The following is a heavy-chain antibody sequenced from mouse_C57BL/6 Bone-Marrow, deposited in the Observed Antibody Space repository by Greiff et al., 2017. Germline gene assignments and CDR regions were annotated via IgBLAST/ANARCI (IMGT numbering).Heavy chain of an antibody. CDR2: INYDGSST. V-gene: IGHV5-16*01. D-gene: IGHD1-1*01. J-gene: IGHJ1*03. CDR1: GFTFSDYY. CDR3: ARDPITTVVARYWYCDV. Sequence: EVHLVESEGGLVQPGSSMKLSCTASGFTFSDYYMAWVRQVPEKGLEWVANINYDGSSTYYLDSLKSRFFISRDNAKNILYLQMSSLKSEDTATYYCARDPITTVVARYWYCDVWGTGTTVTVSS.